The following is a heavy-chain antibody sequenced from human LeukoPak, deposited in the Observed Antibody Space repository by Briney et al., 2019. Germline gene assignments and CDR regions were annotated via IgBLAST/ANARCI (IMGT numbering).Heavy chain of an antibody. Sequence: GGSLRLSCAASGFTFSSYWMHWVRQAPGKGLVWVSRIKSDGSSTSYADSVKGRFTISRDNAKNTLYLQMNSLGAEDTAVYYCARDRRDGYEGPIDYWGQGTLVTVSS. CDR3: ARDRRDGYEGPIDY. V-gene: IGHV3-74*01. CDR2: IKSDGSST. J-gene: IGHJ4*02. CDR1: GFTFSSYW. D-gene: IGHD5-24*01.